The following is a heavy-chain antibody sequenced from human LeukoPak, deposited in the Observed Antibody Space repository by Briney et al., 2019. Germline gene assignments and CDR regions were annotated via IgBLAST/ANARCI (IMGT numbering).Heavy chain of an antibody. CDR3: GTSYSCSWAFDY. CDR1: GYTFTGYY. D-gene: IGHD6-13*01. CDR2: INPNSGGT. Sequence: GASVKVSCKASGYTFTGYYMHWVRQAPGQGLEWMGWINPNSGGTNYAQKFQGRVTMTRDTSTSTAYMELSRLRSDDTAVYYCGTSYSCSWAFDYWGQGTLVTVSS. J-gene: IGHJ4*02. V-gene: IGHV1-2*02.